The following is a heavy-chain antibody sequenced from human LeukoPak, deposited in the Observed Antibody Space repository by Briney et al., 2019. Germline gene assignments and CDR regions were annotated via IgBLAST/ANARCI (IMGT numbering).Heavy chain of an antibody. CDR1: GYTFTSYG. CDR3: VRVAPTYYDFWSGYYTGLPGDY. CDR2: ISAYNGNT. J-gene: IGHJ4*02. D-gene: IGHD3-3*01. Sequence: ASVKVSCKASGYTFTSYGISWVRQAPGQGLEWMGWISAYNGNTSYAQKLQGRVTMTTDTSTSAAYMELRSLRSDDTAVYYCVRVAPTYYDFWSGYYTGLPGDYWGQGTLVTVSS. V-gene: IGHV1-18*01.